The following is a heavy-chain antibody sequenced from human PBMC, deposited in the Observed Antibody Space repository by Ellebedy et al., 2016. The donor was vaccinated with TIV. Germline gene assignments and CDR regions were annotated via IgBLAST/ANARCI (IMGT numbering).Heavy chain of an antibody. CDR1: GFTFSNYA. CDR3: AIRPNCSGGASPFDY. D-gene: IGHD2-15*01. Sequence: PGGSLRLSCAASGFTFSNYAMNWVRQAPGKGLGWVSSISGSGAAIYYADSVKGRFTISRDNSKNTLYVQLNSLRAENTAVYYCAIRPNCSGGASPFDYWGQGTLVTVSS. V-gene: IGHV3-23*01. CDR2: ISGSGAAI. J-gene: IGHJ4*02.